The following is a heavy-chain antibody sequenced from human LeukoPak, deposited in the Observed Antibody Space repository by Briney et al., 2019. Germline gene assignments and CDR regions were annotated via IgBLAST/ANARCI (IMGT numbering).Heavy chain of an antibody. J-gene: IGHJ6*02. V-gene: IGHV4-59*12. Sequence: SETLSLTCNVSGGSISPYYWSWIRQVPGKGVEWIGYLYYTGDTKYNPSLKSRVTISVDTSKNQFPLKLSSVTAADTAVYYCARGLSGSYHYYYYGMDVWGQGTTVTVSS. D-gene: IGHD1-26*01. CDR1: GGSISPYY. CDR2: LYYTGDT. CDR3: ARGLSGSYHYYYYGMDV.